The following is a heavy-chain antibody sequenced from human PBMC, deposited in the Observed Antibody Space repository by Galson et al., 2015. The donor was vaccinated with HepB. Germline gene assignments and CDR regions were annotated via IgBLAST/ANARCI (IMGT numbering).Heavy chain of an antibody. Sequence: SLRLSCAASGFTFSSYGMHWVRQAPGKGLEWEAVISYDGSNKYYADSVKGRFTISRDNSKNTLYLQMNSLRAEDTAVYYCAKDRYYDSSGYIGYWGQGTLVTVSS. CDR2: ISYDGSNK. V-gene: IGHV3-30*18. CDR1: GFTFSSYG. D-gene: IGHD3-22*01. J-gene: IGHJ4*02. CDR3: AKDRYYDSSGYIGY.